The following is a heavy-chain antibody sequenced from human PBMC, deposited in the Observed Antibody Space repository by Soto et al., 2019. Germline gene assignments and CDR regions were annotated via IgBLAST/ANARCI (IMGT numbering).Heavy chain of an antibody. Sequence: EVQLVESGGGLVQPGGSLRLSCAASGFTFSDHYMDWVRQAPAKGLEWIGRTRSRADGYTTEYAASVEGRFTISRDDSKYSVYLQMNSLLTEDTAVYYCARAFYGSGSYSLDYWGQGALVTVSS. V-gene: IGHV3-72*01. J-gene: IGHJ4*02. CDR3: ARAFYGSGSYSLDY. D-gene: IGHD3-10*01. CDR1: GFTFSDHY. CDR2: TRSRADGYTT.